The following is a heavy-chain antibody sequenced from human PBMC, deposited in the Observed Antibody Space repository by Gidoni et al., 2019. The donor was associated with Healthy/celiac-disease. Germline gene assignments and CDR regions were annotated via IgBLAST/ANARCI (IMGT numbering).Heavy chain of an antibody. D-gene: IGHD3-22*01. CDR3: ARGLTYYYDSSGLYYFDY. Sequence: QVQLHESVPGLVKPSGTLSLTCAVSGGSISRSHWWSWVRQPPGKGLEWIGEIYHSGSTNYNPSLKSRVTISVDKSKNQFSLKLSSVTAADTAVYYCARGLTYYYDSSGLYYFDYWGQGTLGTVSS. CDR1: GGSISRSHW. CDR2: IYHSGST. J-gene: IGHJ4*02. V-gene: IGHV4-4*02.